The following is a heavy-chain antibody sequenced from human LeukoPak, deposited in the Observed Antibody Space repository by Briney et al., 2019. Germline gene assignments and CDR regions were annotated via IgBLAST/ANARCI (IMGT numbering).Heavy chain of an antibody. D-gene: IGHD1-7*01. Sequence: ASVKVSCKASGGTFSSYAISWVRQAPGQGLEWMGGIIPIFGTANYAQKFQGRVTITTDESTSTAYMELSSLRSEDTAVYYCASGTRSAGGFDYRGQGTLVTVPS. CDR1: GGTFSSYA. J-gene: IGHJ4*02. V-gene: IGHV1-69*05. CDR2: IIPIFGTA. CDR3: ASGTRSAGGFDY.